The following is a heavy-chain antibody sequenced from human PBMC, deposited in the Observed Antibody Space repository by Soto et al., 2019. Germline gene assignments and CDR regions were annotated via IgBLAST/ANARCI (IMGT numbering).Heavy chain of an antibody. V-gene: IGHV4-34*01. J-gene: IGHJ4*02. D-gene: IGHD6-19*01. Sequence: SETLSLTCAVYGGSFSGYYWSWIRQPPGKGLEWIGEINHSGSTNYNPSLKSRVTISVDTSKNQSSLKLSSVTAADTAVYYCARGTVAGTGGFFDYWGQGTLVTVYS. CDR2: INHSGST. CDR1: GGSFSGYY. CDR3: ARGTVAGTGGFFDY.